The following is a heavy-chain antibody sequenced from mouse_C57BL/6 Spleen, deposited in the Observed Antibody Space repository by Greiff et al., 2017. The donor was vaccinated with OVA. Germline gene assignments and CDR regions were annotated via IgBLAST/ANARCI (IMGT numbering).Heavy chain of an antibody. Sequence: EVKLVESGGGLVKPGGSLKLSCAASGFTFSSYAMSWVRQTPEKRLEWVATISDGGSYTYYPDNVKGRFTISRDNAKNNLDLQISHLKSEDTSMYYCARGGVRRYYAMDYWGQGTSVTVSS. J-gene: IGHJ4*01. CDR3: ARGGVRRYYAMDY. CDR2: ISDGGSYT. CDR1: GFTFSSYA. V-gene: IGHV5-4*03.